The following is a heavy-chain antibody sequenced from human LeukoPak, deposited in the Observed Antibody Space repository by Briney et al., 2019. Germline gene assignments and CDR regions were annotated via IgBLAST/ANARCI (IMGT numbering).Heavy chain of an antibody. V-gene: IGHV3-66*01. CDR2: IYSGGGT. D-gene: IGHD1-26*01. Sequence: GTLRLSCAVSGLTVSSSHRRWVRQAPGKGLEWGSGIYSGGGTYYAASAKGRFTISRDNSKNTVPLQMHSLSAEDTAVYYCAREIGGGLHYFHSWGQGTPVTVSS. J-gene: IGHJ4*02. CDR3: AREIGGGLHYFHS. CDR1: GLTVSSSH.